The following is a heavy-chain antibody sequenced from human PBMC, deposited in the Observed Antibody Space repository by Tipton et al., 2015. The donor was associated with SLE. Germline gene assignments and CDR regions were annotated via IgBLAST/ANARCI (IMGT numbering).Heavy chain of an antibody. CDR2: IYYSGST. Sequence: TLSLTCTVSGGSISSSSYYWGWIRQPPGKGLEWIGSIYYSGSTYYNPSLKSRVTISVDTSKNQFSLKLSSVTAADTAVYYCARRSGDFWSGYTYYFDYWGQGTLVTVSS. CDR1: GGSISSSSYY. V-gene: IGHV4-39*01. J-gene: IGHJ4*02. D-gene: IGHD3-3*01. CDR3: ARRSGDFWSGYTYYFDY.